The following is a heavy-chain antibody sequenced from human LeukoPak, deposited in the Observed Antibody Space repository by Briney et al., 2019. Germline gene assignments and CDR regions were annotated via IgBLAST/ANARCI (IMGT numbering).Heavy chain of an antibody. D-gene: IGHD1-26*01. CDR1: GGSITSSSHY. Sequence: PSETLSLTCTVSGGSITSSSHYWGWIRQPPGQGLQWIGLIYYDGSAYYNLSLKSRVTISVDTSKNQFSLKLSSVTAADTAVYYCARSSGSLFDYWGQGTLVTVSS. CDR3: ARSSGSLFDY. CDR2: IYYDGSA. V-gene: IGHV4-39*07. J-gene: IGHJ4*02.